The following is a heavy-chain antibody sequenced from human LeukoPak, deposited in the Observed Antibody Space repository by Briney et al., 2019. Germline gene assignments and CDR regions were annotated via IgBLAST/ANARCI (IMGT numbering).Heavy chain of an antibody. D-gene: IGHD2-2*01. CDR3: ARAHIVVVPAARGFDP. J-gene: IGHJ5*02. CDR1: GGSISSSSYY. CDR2: IYYSGST. V-gene: IGHV4-39*07. Sequence: SVTLSLTCTVSGGSISSSSYYWGWIRQPPGKGLEWIGSIYYSGSTYYNPSPKSRVTISVDTSKNQFSLKLSSVTAADTAVYYCARAHIVVVPAARGFDPWGQGTLVTVSS.